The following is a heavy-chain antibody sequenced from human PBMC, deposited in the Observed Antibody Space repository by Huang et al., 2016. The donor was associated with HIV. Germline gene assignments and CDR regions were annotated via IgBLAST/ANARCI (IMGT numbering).Heavy chain of an antibody. V-gene: IGHV3-30*02. D-gene: IGHD6-13*01. Sequence: QVRLVESGGGVVQPGASLTLSCSASGFPFSAYGMDWVRQAPGKVLEWVSFIRYDGNNDYLIGSVKGRFTSTRDNSNNTLYLRMNSLRPEDTAVYYCVKERGSSRARSSFDFWGQGTSVIVSS. J-gene: IGHJ3*01. CDR1: GFPFSAYG. CDR3: VKERGSSRARSSFDF. CDR2: IRYDGNND.